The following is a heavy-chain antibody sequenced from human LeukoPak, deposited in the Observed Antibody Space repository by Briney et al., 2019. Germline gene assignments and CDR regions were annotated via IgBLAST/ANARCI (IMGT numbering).Heavy chain of an antibody. CDR3: ARGPDILTGVALDI. J-gene: IGHJ3*02. CDR2: INQRGSTK. D-gene: IGHD3-9*01. Sequence: GGSLRLSCVASGFTFSSDWMNWVRQAPGKGLEWVANINQRGSTKYYVDSVKGRFTISRDNSKNSLYLQMNGLRAEDTATYYCARGPDILTGVALDIWGQGTMVTVSS. CDR1: GFTFSSDW. V-gene: IGHV3-7*05.